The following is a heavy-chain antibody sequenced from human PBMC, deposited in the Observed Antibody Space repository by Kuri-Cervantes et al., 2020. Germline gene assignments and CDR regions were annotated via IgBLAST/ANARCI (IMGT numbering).Heavy chain of an antibody. V-gene: IGHV1-2*04. D-gene: IGHD6-19*01. Sequence: GGSLRLSCKASGYTFTGYYIHWVRQAPGQGLEWMGWINPNSGGTNYAQKFQGWVTMTRDTSISTAYMELSRLRSDDTAVYYCARSAAHSSGWFSFWFDPWGQGTLVTVSS. CDR3: ARSAAHSSGWFSFWFDP. J-gene: IGHJ5*02. CDR1: GYTFTGYY. CDR2: INPNSGGT.